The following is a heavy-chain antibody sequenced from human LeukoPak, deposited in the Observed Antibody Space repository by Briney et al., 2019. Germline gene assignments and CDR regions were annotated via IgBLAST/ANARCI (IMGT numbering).Heavy chain of an antibody. CDR2: IIPILGIA. CDR1: GGTFSSYA. Sequence: SVKVSCKASGGTFSSYAISWVRQAPGQGLEWMGRIIPILGIANYAQKFQGRVTITADKSTSTAYMELSSLSSEDTAVYYCARQGSKVYYYGSEIFDYWGQGTLVTVSS. V-gene: IGHV1-69*04. D-gene: IGHD3-10*01. J-gene: IGHJ4*02. CDR3: ARQGSKVYYYGSEIFDY.